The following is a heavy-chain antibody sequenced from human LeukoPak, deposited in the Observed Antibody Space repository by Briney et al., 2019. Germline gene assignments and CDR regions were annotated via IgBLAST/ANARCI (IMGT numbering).Heavy chain of an antibody. D-gene: IGHD6-19*01. Sequence: GGSLRLSCAAPGFTFSSYWMSWVRQAPGKGLEWVANIKQDGSEKYYVDSVKGRFTISRDNAKNSQYLQMNSLRAEDTAVYYCARVNLSGIAVVGAFDIWGQGTMVTVSS. CDR1: GFTFSSYW. CDR2: IKQDGSEK. J-gene: IGHJ3*02. V-gene: IGHV3-7*01. CDR3: ARVNLSGIAVVGAFDI.